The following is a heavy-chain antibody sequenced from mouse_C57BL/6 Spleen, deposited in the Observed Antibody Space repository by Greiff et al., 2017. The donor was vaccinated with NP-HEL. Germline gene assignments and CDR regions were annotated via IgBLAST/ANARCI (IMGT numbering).Heavy chain of an antibody. V-gene: IGHV6-3*01. CDR3: AYYYGSYWYFDV. J-gene: IGHJ1*03. D-gene: IGHD1-1*01. CDR1: GFTFSNYW. CDR2: IRLKSDNYAT. Sequence: EVKLQESGGGLVQPGGSMKLSCVASGFTFSNYWMNWVRQSPEKGLEWVAQIRLKSDNYATHYAESVKGRFTISRDDSKSSVYLQMNNLRAEDTGIYYCAYYYGSYWYFDVWGTGTTVTVSS.